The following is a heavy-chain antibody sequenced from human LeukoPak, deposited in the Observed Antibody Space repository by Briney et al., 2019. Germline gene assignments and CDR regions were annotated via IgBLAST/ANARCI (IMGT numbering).Heavy chain of an antibody. J-gene: IGHJ1*01. D-gene: IGHD3-22*01. Sequence: GGSLRLSCAASGFTFSSYWMSWVRQAPGKGLEWVANIKQDGSEKYYVDSVKGRFTISRDNAKNSLYLQMNSLRAEDTAVYYCARDGGYYDSSGYYSDRYFQHWGQGTLVTVPS. V-gene: IGHV3-7*01. CDR1: GFTFSSYW. CDR2: IKQDGSEK. CDR3: ARDGGYYDSSGYYSDRYFQH.